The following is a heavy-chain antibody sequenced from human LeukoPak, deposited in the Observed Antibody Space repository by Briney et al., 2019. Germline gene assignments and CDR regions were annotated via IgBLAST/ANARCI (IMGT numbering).Heavy chain of an antibody. Sequence: PGGSLRLSCAASGFTFSSYGMHWVHQAPGKGLEWVAVTSNDGSNKYYADSVKGRFTISRDNSKNTLYLQMNSLRPEDTAVYYCAKDRTTIRGVVNPFDHWGQGTLVTVSS. V-gene: IGHV3-30*18. CDR1: GFTFSSYG. J-gene: IGHJ4*02. D-gene: IGHD3-10*01. CDR3: AKDRTTIRGVVNPFDH. CDR2: TSNDGSNK.